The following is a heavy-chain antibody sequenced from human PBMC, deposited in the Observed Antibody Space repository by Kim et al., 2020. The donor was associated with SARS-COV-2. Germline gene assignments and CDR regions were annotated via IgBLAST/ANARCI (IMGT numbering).Heavy chain of an antibody. J-gene: IGHJ6*02. V-gene: IGHV3-33*06. Sequence: GGSLRLSCAASGFTFSSYAMHWVRQAPGKGLEWVAVIWYDGSNKYYADSVKGRFTISRDNSKNTLYLQMNSLRAEDTAVYYCAKELGYCTNGVCYTYGMDVWGQGTTVTVSS. CDR3: AKELGYCTNGVCYTYGMDV. D-gene: IGHD2-8*01. CDR1: GFTFSSYA. CDR2: IWYDGSNK.